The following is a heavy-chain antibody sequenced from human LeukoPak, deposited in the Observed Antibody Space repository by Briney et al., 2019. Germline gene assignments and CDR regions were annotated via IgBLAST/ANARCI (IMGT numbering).Heavy chain of an antibody. Sequence: ASVKVSCKASGCTFTSYGISWVRQAPGQGLEGMGWISAYNGNTNDAQKLQGRVTMTTDTSTSTAYMELRSLRSDDTAVYYCARDPSYSSSFLFDYWGQGTLVTVSS. D-gene: IGHD6-6*01. CDR2: ISAYNGNT. J-gene: IGHJ4*02. V-gene: IGHV1-18*01. CDR1: GCTFTSYG. CDR3: ARDPSYSSSFLFDY.